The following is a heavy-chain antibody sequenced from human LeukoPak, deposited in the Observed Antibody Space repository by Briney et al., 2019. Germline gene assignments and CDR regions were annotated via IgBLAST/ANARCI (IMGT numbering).Heavy chain of an antibody. CDR2: IYHSGST. CDR1: GGSISSGGYS. Sequence: SETLSLTCTVSGGSISSGGYSWSWIRQPPGKGLEWIGYIYHSGSTYYNPSLKSRVTISVDRSKNQFSLKLSSVTAADTAVYYCARGYDFWSGYTFDYWGRGTLVTVSS. J-gene: IGHJ4*02. D-gene: IGHD3-3*01. CDR3: ARGYDFWSGYTFDY. V-gene: IGHV4-30-2*01.